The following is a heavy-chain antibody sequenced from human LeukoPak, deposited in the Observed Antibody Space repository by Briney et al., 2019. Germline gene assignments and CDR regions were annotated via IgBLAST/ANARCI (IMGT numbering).Heavy chain of an antibody. CDR1: GYTFTSYG. D-gene: IGHD2-8*01. J-gene: IGHJ5*02. Sequence: ASVKVSCKASGYTFTSYGISWVRQAPGQGLEWMGWISAYNGNTNYAQKLQGRVTMTTDTSTSTAYMELRSLRSDDTAVYYCARALGYCTNGVCHNYGSRWDWFDPWGQRTLVTVSS. CDR2: ISAYNGNT. CDR3: ARALGYCTNGVCHNYGSRWDWFDP. V-gene: IGHV1-18*01.